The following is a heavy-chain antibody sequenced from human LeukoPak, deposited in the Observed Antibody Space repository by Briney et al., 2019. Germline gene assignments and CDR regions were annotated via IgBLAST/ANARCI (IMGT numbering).Heavy chain of an antibody. J-gene: IGHJ4*02. V-gene: IGHV3-20*04. Sequence: GGSLRLSCTASEFTFGDYGMGWVRQAPGKGLEWVSGINWNGGSTGYADSVKGRFTISRDNAKNSLYLQMNSLRAEDTALYYCARDWTGYYGSDYWGQGTLVTVSS. CDR2: INWNGGST. CDR1: EFTFGDYG. CDR3: ARDWTGYYGSDY. D-gene: IGHD3/OR15-3a*01.